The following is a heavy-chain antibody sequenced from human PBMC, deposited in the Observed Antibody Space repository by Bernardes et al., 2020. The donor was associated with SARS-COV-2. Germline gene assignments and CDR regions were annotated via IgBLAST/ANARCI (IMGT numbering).Heavy chain of an antibody. CDR2: ISSSSSYT. CDR3: ARDGEYYYGSGNSDY. V-gene: IGHV3-11*06. Sequence: GALRLSCAASGFTFSDYYMSWIRQAPGKGLEWVSYISSSSSYTNYADSVKGRFTISRDNAKNSLYLQMNSLRAEDTAVYYCARDGEYYYGSGNSDYWGQGTLVTVSS. CDR1: GFTFSDYY. D-gene: IGHD3-10*01. J-gene: IGHJ4*02.